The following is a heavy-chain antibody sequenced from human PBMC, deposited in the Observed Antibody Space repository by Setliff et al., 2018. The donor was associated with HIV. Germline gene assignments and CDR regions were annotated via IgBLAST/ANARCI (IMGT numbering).Heavy chain of an antibody. V-gene: IGHV3-30*04. CDR3: AREPTYYYDSSGPHDAFDI. J-gene: IGHJ3*02. Sequence: GGSLRLSCAASGFIFNNYAMHWVRQASGKGLEWVAIISYDGGIKNYADSVKGRFTISRDNSENTLYLQMNSLRPEDTAVYYCAREPTYYYDSSGPHDAFDIWGQGTMVTVS. CDR2: ISYDGGIK. CDR1: GFIFNNYA. D-gene: IGHD3-22*01.